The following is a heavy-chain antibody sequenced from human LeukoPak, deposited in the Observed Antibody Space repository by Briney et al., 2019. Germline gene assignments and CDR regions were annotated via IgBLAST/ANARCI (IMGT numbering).Heavy chain of an antibody. D-gene: IGHD2-15*01. J-gene: IGHJ3*02. CDR1: GFTFTNYA. CDR3: ALYCSGGSCYSMGGAFDI. V-gene: IGHV3-23*01. CDR2: ISGNGDST. Sequence: PGGSLRLSCAASGFTFTNYAMNWVRQAPGKGLEWVSAISGNGDSTYYVDSVKGRFTISRDNSKNTLYLQMNSLRAEDTAVYYCALYCSGGSCYSMGGAFDIWGQGTVVTVSS.